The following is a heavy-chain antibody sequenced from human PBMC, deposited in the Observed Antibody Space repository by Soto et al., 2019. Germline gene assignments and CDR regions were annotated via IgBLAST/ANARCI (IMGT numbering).Heavy chain of an antibody. CDR3: ARGDNDMGGTFLSGQS. V-gene: IGHV1-18*04. CDR1: GYTFANSG. CDR2: IASNTGNT. D-gene: IGHD3-16*01. J-gene: IGHJ5*02. Sequence: QVQLVQSGPEVKEPGASVKISCKASGYTFANSGIIWVRQAPGPGLEWVAWIASNTGNTHYAQKLRGRVTVTPDTSTSSAYLDLRRSTSDDTAFYYCARGDNDMGGTFLSGQSWGQGTLVTVAS.